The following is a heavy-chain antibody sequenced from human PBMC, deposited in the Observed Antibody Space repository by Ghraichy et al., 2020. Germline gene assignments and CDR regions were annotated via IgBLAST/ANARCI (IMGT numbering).Heavy chain of an antibody. D-gene: IGHD3-22*01. J-gene: IGHJ5*02. CDR3: ARGYDSSSFDP. CDR1: GGSISSYY. Sequence: ESLNISCTVSGGSISSYYWSWIRQPPGKGLEWIGYIYYSGSTNYNPSLKSRVTISVDTSKNQFSLKLSSVTAADTAVYYCARGYDSSSFDPWGQGTLVTVSS. CDR2: IYYSGST. V-gene: IGHV4-59*01.